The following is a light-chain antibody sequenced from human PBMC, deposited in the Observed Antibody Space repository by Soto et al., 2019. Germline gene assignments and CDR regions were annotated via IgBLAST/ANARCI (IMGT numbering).Light chain of an antibody. CDR2: CAS. V-gene: IGKV3-20*01. CDR3: QQYGSSPL. J-gene: IGKJ3*01. CDR1: QSGRSSY. Sequence: ERVLMKSPCTLSLTKGERGTLSCRASQSGRSSYLAWYQHKPGQAPRLLIYCASSRATGIPDRFSGSGSGTDFTLTISRLEPEDFAVYYCQQYGSSPLFGPGTKVDIK.